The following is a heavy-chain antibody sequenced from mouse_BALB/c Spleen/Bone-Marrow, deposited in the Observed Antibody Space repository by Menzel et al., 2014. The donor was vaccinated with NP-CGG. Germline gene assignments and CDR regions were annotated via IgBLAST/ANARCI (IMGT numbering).Heavy chain of an antibody. J-gene: IGHJ3*01. CDR1: GFTFSDYY. CDR2: ISDGGSYT. Sequence: EVKVEESGGGLVKPGGSLKLSCAVSGFTFSDYYMYWVRQTPEKRLEWVATISDGGSYTYYPESVKGRFTISRDNAKNNLYLQMSNLKSEDTAMYYCARRWFAYWGQGTLVTVSA. V-gene: IGHV5-4*02. CDR3: ARRWFAY.